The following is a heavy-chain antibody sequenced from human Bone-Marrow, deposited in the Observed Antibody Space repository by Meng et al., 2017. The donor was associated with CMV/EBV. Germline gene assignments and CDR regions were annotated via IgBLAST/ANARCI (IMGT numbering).Heavy chain of an antibody. Sequence: GGSLRLSCAASGFTFSSYWMSWVRQAPGKGLEWVANIKQDGSAKYYVDSVKGRFTISRDNAKNSLYLQMNSLRAEDTSVYYCAREGPILMGAAFHYWGQGPLVTVSS. J-gene: IGHJ4*02. V-gene: IGHV3-7*01. D-gene: IGHD1-26*01. CDR1: GFTFSSYW. CDR2: IKQDGSAK. CDR3: AREGPILMGAAFHY.